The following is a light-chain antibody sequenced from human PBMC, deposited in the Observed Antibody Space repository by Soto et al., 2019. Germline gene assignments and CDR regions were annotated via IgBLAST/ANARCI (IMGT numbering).Light chain of an antibody. J-gene: IGKJ1*01. CDR1: ESVSSSY. CDR3: QRYGSSHT. V-gene: IGKV3-20*01. Sequence: EIVLTQSPGTLSLFPGERATLSCRASESVSSSYLAWYQQKPGQAPRLLIYGASRRATGIPDRFSASGSGTDFTLTISRLEPEDFAVYYCQRYGSSHTFGQGTKV. CDR2: GAS.